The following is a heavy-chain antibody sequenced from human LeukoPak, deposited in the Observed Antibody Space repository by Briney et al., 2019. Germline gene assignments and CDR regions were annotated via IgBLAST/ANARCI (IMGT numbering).Heavy chain of an antibody. CDR1: GFTFSSYE. J-gene: IGHJ4*02. CDR3: ARIAVAGLLDC. Sequence: PGGSLRLSCAASGFTFSSYEMSWVRQAPGKGLEWVSYISSRASTKYYADSVKGRFTISRDNAKNSLDLQMNSLRAEDTGVYYCARIAVAGLLDCWGQGTLVTVSS. D-gene: IGHD6-19*01. V-gene: IGHV3-48*03. CDR2: ISSRASTK.